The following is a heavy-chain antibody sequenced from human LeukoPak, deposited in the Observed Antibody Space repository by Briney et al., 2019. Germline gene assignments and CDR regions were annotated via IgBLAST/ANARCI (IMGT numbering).Heavy chain of an antibody. Sequence: GASVKVSCKASGYTFTSYYMHWVRQAPGQGLEWMGIINPSGGSTSYAQKFQGRVTMTRDTSTSTVYMELSSLRSEDTAVYYCARDTVRGVTGYYFDYWGQGTLVTVSS. J-gene: IGHJ4*02. V-gene: IGHV1-46*01. CDR2: INPSGGST. CDR3: ARDTVRGVTGYYFDY. D-gene: IGHD3-10*01. CDR1: GYTFTSYY.